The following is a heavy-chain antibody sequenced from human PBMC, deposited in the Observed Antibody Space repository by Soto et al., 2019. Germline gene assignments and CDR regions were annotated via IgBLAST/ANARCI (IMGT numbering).Heavy chain of an antibody. Sequence: ASVKVSCKASGGTFSSYAISWVRQAPGQGLEWMGGIIPIFGTANYAQKFQGRVTITADESTSTAYMELSSLRSEDTAGYYCASEIGRDAFDIWGQGTMGTVS. CDR3: ASEIGRDAFDI. J-gene: IGHJ3*02. CDR1: GGTFSSYA. V-gene: IGHV1-69*13. CDR2: IIPIFGTA.